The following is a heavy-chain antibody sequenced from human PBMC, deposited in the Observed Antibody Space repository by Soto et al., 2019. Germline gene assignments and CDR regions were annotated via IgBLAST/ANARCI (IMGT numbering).Heavy chain of an antibody. D-gene: IGHD7-27*01. CDR1: GGSISGYY. Sequence: SETLSLTCTVSGGSISGYYWSWIRQPPGKGLEWIGYIHSSGNSNYNPSLKSRVTASADTSKNQFSLNLKSVTAADTAVYYCARGGGLTPNFDYWGQGTLVTVSS. CDR3: ARGGGLTPNFDY. CDR2: IHSSGNS. V-gene: IGHV4-59*01. J-gene: IGHJ4*02.